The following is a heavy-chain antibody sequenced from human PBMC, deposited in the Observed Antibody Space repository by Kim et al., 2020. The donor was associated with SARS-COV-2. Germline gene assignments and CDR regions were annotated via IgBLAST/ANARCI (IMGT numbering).Heavy chain of an antibody. CDR1: GGSISSGSYY. D-gene: IGHD4-17*01. Sequence: SETLSLTCTVSGGSISSGSYYWSWIRQPAGKGLEWIGRIYTSGSTNYNPSLKSRVTISVDTSKNQFSLKLSSVTAADTAVYYCARDEYGDYESSWGQGTLVTVSS. CDR3: ARDEYGDYESS. CDR2: IYTSGST. V-gene: IGHV4-61*02. J-gene: IGHJ4*02.